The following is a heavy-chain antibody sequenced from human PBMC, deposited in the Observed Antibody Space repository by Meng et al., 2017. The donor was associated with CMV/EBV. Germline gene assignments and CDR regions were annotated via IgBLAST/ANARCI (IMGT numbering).Heavy chain of an antibody. CDR1: GFNFSSYS. V-gene: IGHV3-21*01. CDR3: ARDGSRLEPTWFDP. D-gene: IGHD3-16*01. Sequence: EVQLVESGXXXXXPXXAXXLSCAASGFNFSSYSMNWVRQAPGKGLEWVSSISSSSSYIYYADSVKGRFTISRDNAKNSLYLQMNSLIAEDTAVYYCARDGSRLEPTWFDPWGQGTLVTVSS. J-gene: IGHJ5*02. CDR2: ISSSSSYI.